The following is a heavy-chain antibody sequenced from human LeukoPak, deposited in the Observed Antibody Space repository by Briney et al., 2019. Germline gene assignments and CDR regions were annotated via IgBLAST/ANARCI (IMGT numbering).Heavy chain of an antibody. Sequence: GGSLRLSCAASGFTFSNYGMHWVRQAPGKRLEWVAFIRYDGSQKYSADSVKGRFTISRDNFKNTLYLQMNSLRAEDTAVYHCTSSRGGWGVGDPFDYWGQGTLVTVSS. D-gene: IGHD2-8*01. CDR1: GFTFSNYG. J-gene: IGHJ4*02. CDR3: TSSRGGWGVGDPFDY. CDR2: IRYDGSQK. V-gene: IGHV3-30*02.